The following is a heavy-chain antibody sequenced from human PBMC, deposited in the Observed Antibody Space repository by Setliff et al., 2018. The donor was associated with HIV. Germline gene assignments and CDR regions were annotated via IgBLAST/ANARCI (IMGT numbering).Heavy chain of an antibody. D-gene: IGHD2-2*01. CDR1: GYTFTSHV. V-gene: IGHV1-3*01. J-gene: IGHJ5*02. Sequence: ASVKVSCKASGYTFTSHVIHWVRQAPGQRLEWMGWINAGNGNTKYSQKFQGRVTITRDTSTSTVYMEMRSLRSDDTAVYYCARDWTYCGSPSCSSWVDPWGQGTLVTVSS. CDR2: INAGNGNT. CDR3: ARDWTYCGSPSCSSWVDP.